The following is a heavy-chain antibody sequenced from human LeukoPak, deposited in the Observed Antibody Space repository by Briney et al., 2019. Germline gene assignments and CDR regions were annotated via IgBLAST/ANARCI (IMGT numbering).Heavy chain of an antibody. CDR1: GFTFSSYA. D-gene: IGHD5-12*01. CDR2: LSGSGDTS. Sequence: GGSLRLSCAASGFTFSSYAMSWVRQAPGKGLEWVSTLSGSGDTSYYSDSVKGRVTTSRDNSRNTLYLQMSSLRAEDTAVYYCAKSLIGSGYGWAPFDYWGQGTLVTVSS. J-gene: IGHJ4*02. CDR3: AKSLIGSGYGWAPFDY. V-gene: IGHV3-23*01.